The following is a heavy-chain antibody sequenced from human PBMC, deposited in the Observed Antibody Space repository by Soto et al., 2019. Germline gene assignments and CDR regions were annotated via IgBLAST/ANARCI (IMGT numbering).Heavy chain of an antibody. CDR2: ISSSGSTI. CDR3: ARTPYDGGSDLGYYYYGMDV. D-gene: IGHD1-26*01. Sequence: QVQLVESGGGLVKPGGSLRLSCAASGFTFSDYYTSWIRQAPGKGLEWVSYISSSGSTIYYADSVKGRVTISRDNAQNSLYMQMNSLRAEDTAVYYCARTPYDGGSDLGYYYYGMDVWGQGTTVTVSS. J-gene: IGHJ6*02. V-gene: IGHV3-11*01. CDR1: GFTFSDYY.